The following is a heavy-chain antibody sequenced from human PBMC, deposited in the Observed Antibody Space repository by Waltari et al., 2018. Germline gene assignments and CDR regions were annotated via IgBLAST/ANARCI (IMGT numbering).Heavy chain of an antibody. CDR2: INVGNGNT. CDR1: GYTFTSYA. CDR3: AREEGSSHGNDY. Sequence: QVQLVQSGAEVKKPGASVKVSCKASGYTFTSYAMHWVRQAPGQRLEWMGWINVGNGNTKYSQKFQGRVTITRDTSASTAYMELSSLRSEDTTVYYCAREEGSSHGNDYWGQGTLVTVSS. D-gene: IGHD6-6*01. V-gene: IGHV1-3*01. J-gene: IGHJ4*02.